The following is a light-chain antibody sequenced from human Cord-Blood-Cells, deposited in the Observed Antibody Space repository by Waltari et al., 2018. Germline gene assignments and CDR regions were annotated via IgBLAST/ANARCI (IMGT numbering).Light chain of an antibody. Sequence: QSALTQPASVSGSHGQSITIPCTGTSRDVGSYNLVSWYQQHPGKAPKLMIYEGSKRPSGVSNRFSGSKSGNTASLTISGLQAKDEADYYCCSYAGSSTYVVFGGGTKLTVL. CDR2: EGS. V-gene: IGLV2-23*01. J-gene: IGLJ2*01. CDR1: SRDVGSYNL. CDR3: CSYAGSSTYVV.